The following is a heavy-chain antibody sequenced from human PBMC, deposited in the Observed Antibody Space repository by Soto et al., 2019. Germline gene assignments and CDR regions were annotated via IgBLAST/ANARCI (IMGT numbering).Heavy chain of an antibody. J-gene: IGHJ6*02. CDR2: ISGSGGST. Sequence: GESLKISCAASGFTFSSYAMSWVRQAPGKGLEWVSAISGSGGSTYYADSVKGRFTISRDNSKNTLYLQMNSLRAEDTVVYYCAKDPLQYESSGYYSSYAMDVWGQGTTVTVSS. CDR3: AKDPLQYESSGYYSSYAMDV. D-gene: IGHD3-22*01. V-gene: IGHV3-23*01. CDR1: GFTFSSYA.